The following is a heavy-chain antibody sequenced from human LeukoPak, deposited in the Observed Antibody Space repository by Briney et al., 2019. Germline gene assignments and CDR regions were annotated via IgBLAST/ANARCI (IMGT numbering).Heavy chain of an antibody. CDR1: GGTFSSYA. CDR3: ARDSRDGGSGGFLGFDY. D-gene: IGHD2-15*01. J-gene: IGHJ4*02. V-gene: IGHV1-69*01. CDR2: IIPIFGTA. Sequence: SVKVSCKASGGTFSSYAISWVRQAPGQGLEWMGGIIPIFGTANYAQKFQGRVTITADESTSTAYMELSSLRSEDTAVYYCARDSRDGGSGGFLGFDYWGQGTLVTVSS.